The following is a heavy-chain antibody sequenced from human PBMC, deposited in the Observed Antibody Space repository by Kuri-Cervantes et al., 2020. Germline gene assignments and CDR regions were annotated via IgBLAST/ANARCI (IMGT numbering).Heavy chain of an antibody. CDR3: AISLYCSGGSCYSVPFDY. J-gene: IGHJ4*02. V-gene: IGHV4-34*01. CDR2: INHSGST. D-gene: IGHD2-15*01. Sequence: ESLKISCAVYGGSFSGYYWSWIRQPPGKGLEWIGEINHSGSTNYNPSLKSRVTISVDTSKNQFSLNLNSVTAADTAVYYCAISLYCSGGSCYSVPFDYWGQGTRVTVSS. CDR1: GGSFSGYY.